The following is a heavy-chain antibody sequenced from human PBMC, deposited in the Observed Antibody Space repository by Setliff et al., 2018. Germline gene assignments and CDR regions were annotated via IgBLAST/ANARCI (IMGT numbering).Heavy chain of an antibody. CDR2: INTGTGNT. CDR3: ARRREENYYYYMDV. V-gene: IGHV1-3*04. D-gene: IGHD1-26*01. CDR1: GYTFTSHA. Sequence: ASVKVSCKASGYTFTSHAIHWVRQAPGQRLEWMGWINTGTGNTQYSQNFQGRVTFTRDTSASTAYMELSSLRSEDTAVYFCARRREENYYYYMDVWGKGSAVTVSS. J-gene: IGHJ6*03.